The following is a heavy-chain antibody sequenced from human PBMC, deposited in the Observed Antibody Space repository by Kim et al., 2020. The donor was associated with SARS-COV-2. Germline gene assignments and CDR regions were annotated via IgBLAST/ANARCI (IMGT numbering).Heavy chain of an antibody. CDR1: GFTVGDYA. CDR2: ISWNSGSI. V-gene: IGHV3-9*01. J-gene: IGHJ5*02. D-gene: IGHD6-13*01. CDR3: AKDSRSWLQNWFDP. Sequence: GGSLRLSCAASGFTVGDYAMHWVRQAPGKGLEWVSGISWNSGSIGYADSVKGGFTISRDNAKNSLYLQMNSLRAEDTALYYCAKDSRSWLQNWFDPWGQGTLVTVSS.